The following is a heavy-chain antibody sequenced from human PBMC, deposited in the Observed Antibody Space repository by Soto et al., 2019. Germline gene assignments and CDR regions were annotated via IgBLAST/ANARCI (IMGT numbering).Heavy chain of an antibody. CDR2: IYYSGST. J-gene: IGHJ6*02. CDR1: GGSISSSSYY. CDR3: ARMVPGITILRGVLDDALDV. V-gene: IGHV4-39*01. Sequence: SETLSLTCTVSGGSISSSSYYWGWIRQPPGKGLEWIGTIYYSGSTYYNPSLKSRVTISVDTSKNQFSLKLSSVTAADTAVYYCARMVPGITILRGVLDDALDVWGLGTTVTVSS. D-gene: IGHD3-10*01.